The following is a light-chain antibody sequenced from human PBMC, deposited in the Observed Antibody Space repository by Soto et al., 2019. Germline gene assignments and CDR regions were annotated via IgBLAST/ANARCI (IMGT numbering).Light chain of an antibody. CDR1: SSDVGSYNL. J-gene: IGLJ2*01. CDR3: FSYAASSTWL. Sequence: QSVLTQPASVSGSPGQSITISCTGTSSDVGSYNLVSWYQQHPGKAPKLMIYEGSKRPSGVSNRFSGSKSGNTASLTISGLQAEDEADYYCFSYAASSTWLFGGGTQLTVL. V-gene: IGLV2-23*01. CDR2: EGS.